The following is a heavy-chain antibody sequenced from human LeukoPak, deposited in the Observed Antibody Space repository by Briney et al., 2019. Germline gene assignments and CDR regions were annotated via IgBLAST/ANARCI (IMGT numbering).Heavy chain of an antibody. CDR1: GFTFINYW. CDR3: VRLGGRNGFDY. J-gene: IGHJ4*02. CDR2: IKQDGSEK. D-gene: IGHD3-16*01. V-gene: IGHV3-7*01. Sequence: GGSLRLSCAASGFTFINYWMSWVRQAPGKGLEWVASIKQDGSEKYYVDSVKGRFTISRENTKNSLYLQMNSLRAEDTAVYYCVRLGGRNGFDYWGQGTLVTVSS.